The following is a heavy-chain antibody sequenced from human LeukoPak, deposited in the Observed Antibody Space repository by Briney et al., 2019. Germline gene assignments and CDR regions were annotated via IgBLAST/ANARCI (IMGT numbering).Heavy chain of an antibody. V-gene: IGHV3-23*01. Sequence: PGGSLRLSCAASGFTFSNYAMNWVRQAPGKGLEWVSGIGGGGTGTYYADSVKGRFTTSRDNSKNTLYLQMTSLRAEDTAIYYCAKDSDTPGYFDYWGQGTPVTVSS. CDR3: AKDSDTPGYFDY. CDR2: IGGGGTGT. D-gene: IGHD2-2*02. J-gene: IGHJ4*02. CDR1: GFTFSNYA.